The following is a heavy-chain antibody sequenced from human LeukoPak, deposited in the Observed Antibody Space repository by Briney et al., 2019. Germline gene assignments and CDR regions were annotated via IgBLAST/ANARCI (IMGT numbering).Heavy chain of an antibody. Sequence: PGTLCPTSTVSGGSTITSTYYWVWIRQPPSKGLEWIANMYYNGGTQYSRALTNRATMYVDTATNQFSLRLSSVTAADTAVYYCARRSYSADVDVWGQGTTVTVSS. CDR3: ARRSYSADVDV. V-gene: IGHV4-39*01. J-gene: IGHJ6*02. D-gene: IGHD3-10*01. CDR2: MYYNGGT. CDR1: GGSTITSTYY.